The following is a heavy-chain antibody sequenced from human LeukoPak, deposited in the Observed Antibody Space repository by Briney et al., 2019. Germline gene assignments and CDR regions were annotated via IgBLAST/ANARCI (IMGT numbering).Heavy chain of an antibody. Sequence: ASVKVSCKASGYTFTGYYMHWVRQAPGQGLEWMGWINPNSGGTNYAQKFQGRVTMTRDTSISTAYMELSRLRSDDTAVYYCARDEYRYYYGSGYDYWGQGTLVTVSS. V-gene: IGHV1-2*02. J-gene: IGHJ4*02. CDR3: ARDEYRYYYGSGYDY. CDR1: GYTFTGYY. D-gene: IGHD3-10*01. CDR2: INPNSGGT.